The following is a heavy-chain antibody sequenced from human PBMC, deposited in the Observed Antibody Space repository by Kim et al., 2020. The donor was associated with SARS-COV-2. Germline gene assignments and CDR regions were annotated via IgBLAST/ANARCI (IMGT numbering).Heavy chain of an antibody. D-gene: IGHD1-26*01. Sequence: SADSARVRFTHSRDNSKNPVSLQMHRLRADDTAVYYCAKAVGATKSNFDYWGQGTLVTVSS. V-gene: IGHV3-23*01. CDR3: AKAVGATKSNFDY. J-gene: IGHJ4*02.